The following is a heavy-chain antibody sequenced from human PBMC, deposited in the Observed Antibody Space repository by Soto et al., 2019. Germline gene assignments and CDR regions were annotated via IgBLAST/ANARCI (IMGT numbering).Heavy chain of an antibody. Sequence: QVKLVQSGAEVKKPGSSVKVSCKASGGTFGNSAISWVRQDPGQGLEWMGGIIPVFGTVNYAQQFEGRVTIAADESTSTVFMKMSRLTSEDTAVYYCAKVMAAAGYDSWGQGTLVTVSS. CDR1: GGTFGNSA. V-gene: IGHV1-69*01. CDR3: AKVMAAAGYDS. D-gene: IGHD3-16*01. J-gene: IGHJ4*02. CDR2: IIPVFGTV.